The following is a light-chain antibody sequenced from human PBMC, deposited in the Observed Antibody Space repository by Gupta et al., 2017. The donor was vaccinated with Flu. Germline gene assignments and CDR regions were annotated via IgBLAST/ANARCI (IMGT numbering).Light chain of an antibody. CDR1: QSVKGA. CDR3: QQRDDWPLT. V-gene: IGKV3-11*01. CDR2: DAS. J-gene: IGKJ4*01. Sequence: EVVLTQSPATLSLSPGERATLSCRASQSVKGALAWYQQKPGQAPRLLVYDASNRAAGIPVKFSGSGSGTDFTLTISNREPEDFAVYYCQQRDDWPLTFGGGTKVEIK.